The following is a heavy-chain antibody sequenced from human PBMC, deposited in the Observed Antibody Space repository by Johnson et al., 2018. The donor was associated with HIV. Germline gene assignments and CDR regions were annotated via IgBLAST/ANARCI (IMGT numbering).Heavy chain of an antibody. V-gene: IGHV3-13*01. Sequence: EQLVESGGGLVQPGGSLRLSCAASGFTFSSYDMHWVRQATGKGLEWVSAIGTAVDTYYSGSVKGRFTLSRENAKQSLYLQMNSLGAGDTAFYYCARDRGAGHAFDIWGQGTMVTVSS. J-gene: IGHJ3*02. CDR1: GFTFSSYD. CDR2: IGTAVDT. CDR3: ARDRGAGHAFDI. D-gene: IGHD3-10*01.